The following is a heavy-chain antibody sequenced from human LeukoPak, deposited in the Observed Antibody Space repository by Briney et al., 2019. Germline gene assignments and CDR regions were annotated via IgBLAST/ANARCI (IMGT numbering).Heavy chain of an antibody. Sequence: SETRSLTCGVFGGSVSSTNWWTWIRQPPGKGLEWIGEVHLDGRTNFNPSLKSRLTMSVDLSENHVSLKLTSVTAADTAVYYCAREGGFYRPLDYSGQGTLVTVSS. CDR1: GGSVSSTNW. CDR2: VHLDGRT. CDR3: AREGGFYRPLDY. J-gene: IGHJ4*02. V-gene: IGHV4-4*02. D-gene: IGHD6-25*01.